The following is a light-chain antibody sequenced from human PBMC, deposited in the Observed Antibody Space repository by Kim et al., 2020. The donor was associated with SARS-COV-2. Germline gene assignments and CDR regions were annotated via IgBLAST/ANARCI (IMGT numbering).Light chain of an antibody. CDR2: AAS. Sequence: ASVGDRVTITCRASQSVSSNLNWYQQKPGKAPNLPIYAASSLEGGVPSRFSGSRSGTDFTRTISSLQPEDFATYYCQQSYNTPLTFGGGTKVDIK. CDR3: QQSYNTPLT. V-gene: IGKV1-39*01. CDR1: QSVSSN. J-gene: IGKJ4*01.